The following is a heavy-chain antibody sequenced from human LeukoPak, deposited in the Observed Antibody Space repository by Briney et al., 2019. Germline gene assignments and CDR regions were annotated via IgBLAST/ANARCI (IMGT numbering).Heavy chain of an antibody. D-gene: IGHD3-3*01. CDR3: AKDSQSDFWSGYGDY. Sequence: PGGSLRLSCAASGFTFGSYGMHWVRQAPGKGLEWVSAISGSGGSTYYADSVKGRFTISRDNSKNTLYLQMNSLRAEDTAVYYCAKDSQSDFWSGYGDYWGQGTLVTVSS. CDR2: ISGSGGST. V-gene: IGHV3-23*01. CDR1: GFTFGSYG. J-gene: IGHJ4*02.